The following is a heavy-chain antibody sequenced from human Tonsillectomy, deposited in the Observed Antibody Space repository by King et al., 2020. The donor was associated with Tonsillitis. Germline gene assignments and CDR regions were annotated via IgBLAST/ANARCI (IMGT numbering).Heavy chain of an antibody. V-gene: IGHV3-30*09. J-gene: IGHJ4*02. D-gene: IGHD3-3*01. Sequence: VQLVESGGGVVQPGRSLRLSCSASGFDFSGYPMHWVRQAPGKGREWVALISSDGSNPDYGRSVKGRFAVSRYNSKNKLYLQMNSLGPEDTAIYYCARDYDFWSGHDHHFDFWGQGTLVTVSS. CDR2: ISSDGSNP. CDR1: GFDFSGYP. CDR3: ARDYDFWSGHDHHFDF.